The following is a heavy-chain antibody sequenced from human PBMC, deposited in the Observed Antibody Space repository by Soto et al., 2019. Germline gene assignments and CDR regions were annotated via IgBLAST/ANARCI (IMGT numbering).Heavy chain of an antibody. CDR3: ASSGSADSSSWYSYDAFDI. V-gene: IGHV6-1*01. CDR2: TYYRSKWYN. Sequence: SQTLSLTCAISGDRVSSNSAAWNWIRQSPSRGLEWLGRTYYRSKWYNDYAVSVKSRITINPDTSKNQFSLQLNSVTPEDTAVYYCASSGSADSSSWYSYDAFDIWGQGTMVTVSS. J-gene: IGHJ3*02. CDR1: GDRVSSNSAA. D-gene: IGHD6-13*01.